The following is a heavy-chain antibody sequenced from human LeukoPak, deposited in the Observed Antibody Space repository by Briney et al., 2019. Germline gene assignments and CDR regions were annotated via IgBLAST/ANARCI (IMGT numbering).Heavy chain of an antibody. CDR2: IYYSGST. Sequence: SSETLSLTCTVSGGSISSSSYYWGWIRQPPGKGLEWIGGIYYSGSTYYNPSLKSRVTISVDTSKNQFSLKLSSVTAADTAVYYCARVPYFLTGYYYYYYYMDVWGKGTTVTVSS. J-gene: IGHJ6*03. D-gene: IGHD3/OR15-3a*01. CDR1: GGSISSSSYY. V-gene: IGHV4-39*07. CDR3: ARVPYFLTGYYYYYYYMDV.